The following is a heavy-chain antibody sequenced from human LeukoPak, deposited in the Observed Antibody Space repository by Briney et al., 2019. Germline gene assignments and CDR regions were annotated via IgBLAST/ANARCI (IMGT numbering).Heavy chain of an antibody. CDR3: ARSMGRASYYYDSKHVY. D-gene: IGHD3-22*01. Sequence: SETLSLTCTVSGGSISSGSYYWSWIRQPAGKGLEWIGRIYTSGSTNYNPSLKSRVTISVDTSMNQFSLKLSSVTAADTAVYYCARSMGRASYYYDSKHVYWGQGTLVTVSS. CDR1: GGSISSGSYY. CDR2: IYTSGST. V-gene: IGHV4-61*02. J-gene: IGHJ4*02.